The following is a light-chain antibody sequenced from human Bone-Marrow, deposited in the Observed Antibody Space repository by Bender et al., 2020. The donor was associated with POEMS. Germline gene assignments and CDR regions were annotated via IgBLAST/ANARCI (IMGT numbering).Light chain of an antibody. CDR1: SSNMAGYD. V-gene: IGLV1-50*01. CDR2: GNH. CDR3: ATWDDSLNGPV. Sequence: QSVLTQPPSVSGAPGQWVTISCTGSSSNMAGYDVNWYQRLPGTAPKLLIYGNHIRSSGVPDRFSGSKSGTSASLAITGLQADDEAEYFCATWDDSLNGPVFGGGTKLTVL. J-gene: IGLJ2*01.